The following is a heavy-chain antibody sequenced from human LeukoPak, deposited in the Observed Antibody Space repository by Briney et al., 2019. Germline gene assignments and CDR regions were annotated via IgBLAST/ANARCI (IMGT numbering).Heavy chain of an antibody. CDR1: GYTFTSYG. D-gene: IGHD3-10*01. J-gene: IGHJ6*02. CDR2: ISAYNGNT. V-gene: IGHV1-18*01. Sequence: ASVKVSCKASGYTFTSYGISWVRQAPGQGLEWMGWISAYNGNTNYAQKLQGRVTMTTDTSTSTAYMELRSLRSDDTAVYYCARVAIMVRGTTRSVYYYGMDVWGQGTTVTVSS. CDR3: ARVAIMVRGTTRSVYYYGMDV.